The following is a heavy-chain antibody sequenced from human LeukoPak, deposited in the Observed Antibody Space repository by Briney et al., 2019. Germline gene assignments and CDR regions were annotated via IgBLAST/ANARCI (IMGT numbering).Heavy chain of an antibody. D-gene: IGHD3-22*01. CDR3: ARVTGYMIEDYFDY. CDR2: IYYSGST. CDR1: GASISSGSYY. V-gene: IGHV4-61*01. J-gene: IGHJ4*02. Sequence: TSETLSLTCTVSGASISSGSYYWNWIRQPPGKGLEWIGYIYYSGSTNYNPSLKSRVTISVKTSKNQFSLKLSSVTAADTAVYYCARVTGYMIEDYFDYWGQGTLVTVSS.